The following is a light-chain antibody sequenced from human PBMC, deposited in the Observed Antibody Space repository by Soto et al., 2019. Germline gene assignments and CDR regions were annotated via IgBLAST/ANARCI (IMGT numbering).Light chain of an antibody. CDR2: GAS. CDR3: QQYAKAPLT. Sequence: EIVMTQSPATLSVSPGERATLSCRASQSVSIDYLAWYQQKPGQAPRLVVYGASSRATGVPDRFSASGSGTDFTLTISRLEPEDFAVYYCQQYAKAPLTFGQGTKVDIK. CDR1: QSVSIDY. V-gene: IGKV3-20*01. J-gene: IGKJ1*01.